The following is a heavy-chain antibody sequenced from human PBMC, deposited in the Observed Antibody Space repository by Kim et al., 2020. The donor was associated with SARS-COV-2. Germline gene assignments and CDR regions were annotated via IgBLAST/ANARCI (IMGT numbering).Heavy chain of an antibody. J-gene: IGHJ4*02. CDR3: ATFLYSGSYGGFDY. D-gene: IGHD1-26*01. V-gene: IGHV1-24*01. Sequence: AQKFQGRVTMTEDTSTDTAYMELSSLRSEDTAVYYCATFLYSGSYGGFDYWGQGTLVTVSS.